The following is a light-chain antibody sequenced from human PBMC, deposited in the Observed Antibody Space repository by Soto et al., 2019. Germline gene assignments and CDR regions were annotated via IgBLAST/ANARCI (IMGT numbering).Light chain of an antibody. J-gene: IGLJ2*01. CDR2: DVS. CDR1: TYDIGTYNY. V-gene: IGLV2-14*01. CDR3: SSYTTRTTRV. Sequence: QSALTQPASVSGSRGQSITISCTGTTYDIGTYNYVSWYRQYPAKAPKLIIYDVSNRPSGVSNRFSGSKSGNTASLTISGLQAEDEAHYYCSSYTTRTTRVFGGGTKLTVL.